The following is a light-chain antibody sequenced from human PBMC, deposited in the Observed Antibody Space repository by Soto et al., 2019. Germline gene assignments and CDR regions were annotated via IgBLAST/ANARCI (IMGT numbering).Light chain of an antibody. CDR2: DVS. CDR3: SSYTSSSTLVG. V-gene: IGLV2-14*01. Sequence: QSALTQPASVSGSPGQSITISCTGTSSDVGGYNYVSWYQQHPGKAPKLMIYDVSNRPSWVSNRFSGSKSGNTASLNISGLQAEDEADYSCSSYTSSSTLVGFGGGTQLTVL. J-gene: IGLJ2*01. CDR1: SSDVGGYNY.